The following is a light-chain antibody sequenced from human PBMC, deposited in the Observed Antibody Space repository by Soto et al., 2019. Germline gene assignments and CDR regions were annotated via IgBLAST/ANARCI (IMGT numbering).Light chain of an antibody. J-gene: IGKJ1*01. CDR3: QQYNNWWT. CDR2: GAS. V-gene: IGKV3-15*01. CDR1: QSVSSN. Sequence: EMVMTQSPATLSVSPGERATLSCRASQSVSSNLAWYQQKPGQAPRLLIYGASTRATGIPARFSGSGSGTEFTLTISRLQSEDFAVYYCQQYNNWWTFGQGTKVDIK.